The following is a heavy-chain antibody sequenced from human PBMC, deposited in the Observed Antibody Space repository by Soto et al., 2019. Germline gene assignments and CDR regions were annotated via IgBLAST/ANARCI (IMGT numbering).Heavy chain of an antibody. CDR3: AKDEVGAVYYYYYGMDV. CDR2: IYYSGST. Sequence: PSETLSLTCTVSGDSISSYYWSWIRQPPGKGLEWIGYIYYSGSTNYNPSLKSRVTISVDTSKNQFSLKLSSVTAADTAVYYCAKDEVGAVYYYYYGMDVWGQGTTVTVSS. CDR1: GDSISSYY. D-gene: IGHD1-26*01. V-gene: IGHV4-59*01. J-gene: IGHJ6*02.